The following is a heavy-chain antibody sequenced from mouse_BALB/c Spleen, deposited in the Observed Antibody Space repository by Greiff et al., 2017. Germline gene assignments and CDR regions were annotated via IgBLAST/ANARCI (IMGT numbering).Heavy chain of an antibody. D-gene: IGHD2-2*01. Sequence: EVQLLESGGGLVQPKGSLKLSCAASGFTFNTYAMNWVRQAPGKGLEWVARIRSKSNNYATYYADSVKDRFTISRDDSQSMLYLQMNNLKTEDTAMYYCVRPLYYGYDAGLGYWGQGTTLTVSS. V-gene: IGHV10-1*02. CDR2: IRSKSNNYAT. CDR3: VRPLYYGYDAGLGY. CDR1: GFTFNTYA. J-gene: IGHJ2*01.